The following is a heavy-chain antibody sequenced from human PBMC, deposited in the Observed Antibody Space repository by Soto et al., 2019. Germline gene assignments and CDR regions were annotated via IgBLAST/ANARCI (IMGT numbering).Heavy chain of an antibody. J-gene: IGHJ5*02. CDR1: GVPVTISG. CDR2: ITSDGSET. V-gene: IGHV3-74*01. CDR3: ARDWFHCVDL. Sequence: PSCSLELSCATSGVPVTISGIHGVRQVPGKALEWVSRITSDGSETIYADSVKGRFTISRDNAESTVYLQMNSLRVEDTGGYYCARDWFHCVDLSGQGTPVTV. D-gene: IGHD2-21*01.